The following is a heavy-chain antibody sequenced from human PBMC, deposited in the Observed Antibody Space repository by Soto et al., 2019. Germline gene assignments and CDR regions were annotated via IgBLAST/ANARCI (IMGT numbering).Heavy chain of an antibody. J-gene: IGHJ6*03. CDR3: GGRANRGRHA. CDR1: GGTFSRYA. D-gene: IGHD2-8*01. CDR2: VIPPFNSA. Sequence: QVQLVQSGAEVRKPGSSVKVSCESSGGTFSRYAINWVRQAPGQGLEWMGGVIPPFNSAAYAQKFQGRGKIPANTPRGTAYMGLSGVGSEDPAVYSWGGRANRGRHAWAKGPTV. V-gene: IGHV1-69*06.